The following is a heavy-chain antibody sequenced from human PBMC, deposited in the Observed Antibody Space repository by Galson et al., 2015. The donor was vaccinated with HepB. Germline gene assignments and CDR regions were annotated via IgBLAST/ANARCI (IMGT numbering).Heavy chain of an antibody. Sequence: ETLSLTSAVYGGSFSGYYWSWIRQPPGKGLEWIGEINHSGSTNYNPSLKSRVTISVDTSKNQFSLKLSSVTAADTAVYYCARGHIVATTPNWFDPWGQGTLVTVSS. J-gene: IGHJ5*02. CDR2: INHSGST. D-gene: IGHD5-12*01. CDR1: GGSFSGYY. V-gene: IGHV4-34*01. CDR3: ARGHIVATTPNWFDP.